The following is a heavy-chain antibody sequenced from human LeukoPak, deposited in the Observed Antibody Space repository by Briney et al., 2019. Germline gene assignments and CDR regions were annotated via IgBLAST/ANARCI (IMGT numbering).Heavy chain of an antibody. Sequence: GGSLRLSCAASRFTFSSYGMHWVRQAPGKGLEWVAVISYDGSNKYYADSVKGRFTISGDNSKNTLYLQMNSLRAEDTAVYYCGKDAITAIRGDSGLDVWGQGTTVTVSS. J-gene: IGHJ6*02. CDR1: RFTFSSYG. CDR2: ISYDGSNK. D-gene: IGHD3-10*01. V-gene: IGHV3-30*18. CDR3: GKDAITAIRGDSGLDV.